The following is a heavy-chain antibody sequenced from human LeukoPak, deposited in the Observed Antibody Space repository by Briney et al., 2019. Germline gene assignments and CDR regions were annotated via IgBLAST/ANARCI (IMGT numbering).Heavy chain of an antibody. Sequence: RSGRSLRLSCAASGFTFNTYAMHWVRQAPGKGLEWVAIISYDGSNKYYADSVKGRFTISRDNSKNTLYLQMNSLRAEDTAVYYCARARKAQGYYFDYWGQGTLVTVSS. V-gene: IGHV3-30-3*01. CDR3: ARARKAQGYYFDY. CDR1: GFTFNTYA. J-gene: IGHJ4*02. CDR2: ISYDGSNK. D-gene: IGHD1-14*01.